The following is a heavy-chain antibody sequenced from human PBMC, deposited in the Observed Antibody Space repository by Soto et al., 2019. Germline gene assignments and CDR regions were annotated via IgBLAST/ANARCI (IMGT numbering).Heavy chain of an antibody. V-gene: IGHV1-69*02. CDR1: GDTFNFYT. J-gene: IGHJ4*02. D-gene: IGHD3-10*01. CDR3: ATNYGSGSTHFDY. CDR2: IIPMLGMS. Sequence: QVQLVQSGAEVKKPESPVRVSCTASGDTFNFYTISWVRQVPGQGPEWMGRIIPMLGMSNYAQKFQGRVTSMADKSTSTVYMNLSGLTSEDTAVYYCATNYGSGSTHFDYWGQGTLVTVSS.